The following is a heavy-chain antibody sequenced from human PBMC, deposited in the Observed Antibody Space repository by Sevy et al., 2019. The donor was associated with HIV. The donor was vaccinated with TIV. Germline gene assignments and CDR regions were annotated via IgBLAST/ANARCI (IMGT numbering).Heavy chain of an antibody. J-gene: IGHJ3*02. Sequence: GGSLRLSCAASGFTFNSYSMNWVRQAPGKGLEWVSFISGTSNYIYYADSVKGRFTISRDNTKDSLYLQMNSLRAEDTAIYFCARRQCTTTSCYAHDAFDIWGHGTMVTVSS. CDR2: ISGTSNYI. CDR1: GFTFNSYS. V-gene: IGHV3-21*01. D-gene: IGHD2-2*01. CDR3: ARRQCTTTSCYAHDAFDI.